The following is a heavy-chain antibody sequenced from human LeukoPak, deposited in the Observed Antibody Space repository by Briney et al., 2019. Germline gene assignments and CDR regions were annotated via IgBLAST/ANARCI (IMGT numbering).Heavy chain of an antibody. CDR3: ARHYDSSAYPHSSDP. CDR1: RYSFTNYW. Sequence: GESLKISCRGSRYSFTNYWIGWVRQMPGKGLEWMGIVYPGDSDTKYSPSFQGQVTISADKSISTAYLQWSSLKASDTALYYCARHYDSSAYPHSSDPWGQGTLVTVSS. CDR2: VYPGDSDT. V-gene: IGHV5-51*01. D-gene: IGHD3-22*01. J-gene: IGHJ5*02.